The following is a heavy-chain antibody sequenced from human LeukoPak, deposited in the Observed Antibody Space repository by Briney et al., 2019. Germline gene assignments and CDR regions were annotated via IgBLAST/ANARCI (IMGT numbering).Heavy chain of an antibody. CDR3: ARVGSGSYLIY. D-gene: IGHD1-26*01. CDR1: GGSFSGYY. V-gene: IGHV4-59*01. J-gene: IGHJ4*02. Sequence: SETLSLTCAVYGGSFSGYYWSWIRQPPGKGLEWIGYIYYSGSTNYNPSLKSRVTISVDTSKNQFSLKLSSVTAADTAVYYCARVGSGSYLIYWGQGTLVTVSS. CDR2: IYYSGST.